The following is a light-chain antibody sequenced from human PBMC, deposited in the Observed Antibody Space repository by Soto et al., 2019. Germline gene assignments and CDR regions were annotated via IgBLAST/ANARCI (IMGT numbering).Light chain of an antibody. Sequence: EEVMTQSPATLSMSPGERATLSCRASQSVGSFLAWYQQKPGQAPRLLIYGASTRAAGIQARFSGSGSGTELTLTISSLQSEDFAVYYCQQYTNWPSWTFGQGTTVE. CDR3: QQYTNWPSWT. J-gene: IGKJ1*01. V-gene: IGKV3-15*01. CDR2: GAS. CDR1: QSVGSF.